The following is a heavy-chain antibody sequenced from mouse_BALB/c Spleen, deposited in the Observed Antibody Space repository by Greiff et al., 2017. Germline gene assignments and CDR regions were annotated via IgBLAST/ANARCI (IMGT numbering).Heavy chain of an antibody. CDR2: IDPENGDT. CDR3: KRLVWSPYAMDY. D-gene: IGHD2-10*02. Sequence: VQLKDSGAELVRSGASVKLSCTASGFNIKDYYMHWVKQRPEQGLEWIGWIDPENGDTEYAPKFQGKATMTADTSSNTAYLQLSSLTSEDTAVYYCKRLVWSPYAMDYWGQGTSVTVSS. V-gene: IGHV14-4*02. CDR1: GFNIKDYY. J-gene: IGHJ4*01.